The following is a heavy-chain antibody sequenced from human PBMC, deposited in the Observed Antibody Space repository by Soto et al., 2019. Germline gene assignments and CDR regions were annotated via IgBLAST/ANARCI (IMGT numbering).Heavy chain of an antibody. V-gene: IGHV4-39*01. CDR1: GGSISSSSYY. CDR3: ARHMTTVVTRGAFDI. J-gene: IGHJ3*02. D-gene: IGHD4-17*01. Sequence: QLQLQESGPGLVKPSETLSLTCTVSGGSISSSSYYWGWIRQPPGKGLEWIGSIYYSGSTYYNPSLKSRVTISVDTSKNQFSLKLSSVTAADTAVYYSARHMTTVVTRGAFDIWGQGTMVTVSS. CDR2: IYYSGST.